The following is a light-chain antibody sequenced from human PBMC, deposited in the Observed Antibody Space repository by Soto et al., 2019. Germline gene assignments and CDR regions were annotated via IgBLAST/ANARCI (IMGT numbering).Light chain of an antibody. CDR1: ESVTDY. V-gene: IGKV3-11*01. Sequence: EIVLTQSPATLSLSPGARGTLSCRASESVTDYLAWYQQKPGQAPRLLVYDVSNRAAGIPTMFSGSGSGTDFTLTISRLEPEDFAVYDCHQYSSSTLTFGVGTKVDIK. CDR2: DVS. CDR3: HQYSSSTLT. J-gene: IGKJ4*01.